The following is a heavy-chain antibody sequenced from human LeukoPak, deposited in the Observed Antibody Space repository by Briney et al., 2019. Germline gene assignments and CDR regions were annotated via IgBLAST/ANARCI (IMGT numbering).Heavy chain of an antibody. V-gene: IGHV4-59*08. J-gene: IGHJ3*02. D-gene: IGHD1-26*01. CDR1: GGSISSYY. Sequence: SETLSLTCTVSGGSISSYYWSWIRQPPGKGLEWIGYIYYSGSTNYNPSLKSRVTISVDTSKNQFSLKLSSVTAADTAVYYCARGPPPGDSGSYYDAFDIWGQGTMVTVSS. CDR3: ARGPPPGDSGSYYDAFDI. CDR2: IYYSGST.